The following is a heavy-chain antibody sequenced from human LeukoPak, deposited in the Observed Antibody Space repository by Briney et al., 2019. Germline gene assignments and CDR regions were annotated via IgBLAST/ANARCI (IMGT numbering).Heavy chain of an antibody. CDR2: ISSSSSYI. V-gene: IGHV3-21*01. CDR1: GFTFSSYN. CDR3: ARDKYGSGSYSWSKRLDS. J-gene: IGHJ4*02. D-gene: IGHD3-10*01. Sequence: PGGSLRLSCAASGFTFSSYNMNWVRQAPGKGLEWVSFISSSSSYIYYADSVKGRFTISRDNDKNSLYLQMNNLRAEDTAVYYCARDKYGSGSYSWSKRLDSWGQGTLVTVSS.